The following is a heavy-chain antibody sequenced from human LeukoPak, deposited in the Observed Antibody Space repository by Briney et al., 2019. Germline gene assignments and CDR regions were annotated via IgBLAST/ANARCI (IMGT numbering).Heavy chain of an antibody. Sequence: SETLSLTCTVSGGSISSYYWSWIRQPAGKGLEWIGRIYTSGSTNYNPSLKSRVTMSVDTSKNQFSLKLSSVTAADTAVYYCAREHSGYDWVESFYFDYWGQGTLVTVSS. CDR1: GGSISSYY. CDR2: IYTSGST. J-gene: IGHJ4*02. V-gene: IGHV4-4*07. D-gene: IGHD5-12*01. CDR3: AREHSGYDWVESFYFDY.